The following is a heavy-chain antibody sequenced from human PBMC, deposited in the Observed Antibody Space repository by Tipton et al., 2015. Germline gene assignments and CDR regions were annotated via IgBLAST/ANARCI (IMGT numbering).Heavy chain of an antibody. V-gene: IGHV4-61*01. Sequence: TLSLTCTVSGDSVSSGSYYWGWIRQAPGKGLEWIGYISYTDGAHYNPALKSRVTISVDTSKNQFSLTLNSVAAADTAVYYCARDLEHGMDVWGHGTTVTVSS. CDR3: ARDLEHGMDV. CDR2: ISYTDGA. D-gene: IGHD5-24*01. CDR1: GDSVSSGSYY. J-gene: IGHJ6*02.